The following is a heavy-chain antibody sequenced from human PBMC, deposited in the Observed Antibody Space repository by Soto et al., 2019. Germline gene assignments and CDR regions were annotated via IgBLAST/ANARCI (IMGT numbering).Heavy chain of an antibody. V-gene: IGHV3-21*01. J-gene: IGHJ4*02. Sequence: GGSLRLSCAASGFTFSSYSMNWVRQAPGKGLEWVSSISSSSSYIYYADSVKGRFTISRDNAKNSLYLQMNSLRAEDTAVYCCAADYDYIWGSYPKPLDYWGQGTLVTVSS. D-gene: IGHD3-16*02. CDR1: GFTFSSYS. CDR3: AADYDYIWGSYPKPLDY. CDR2: ISSSSSYI.